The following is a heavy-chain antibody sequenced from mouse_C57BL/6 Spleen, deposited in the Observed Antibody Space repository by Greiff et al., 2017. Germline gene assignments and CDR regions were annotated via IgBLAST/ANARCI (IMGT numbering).Heavy chain of an antibody. J-gene: IGHJ4*01. Sequence: EVKLMESGGGLVQPGGSLKLSCAASGFTFSDYGMAWVRQAPRKGPEWVAFISNLAYSIYYADTVTGRFTISRENAKNTLYLEMRSLRSEDTAMYYCARQKGWDYAMDYWGQGTSVTVSS. CDR1: GFTFSDYG. V-gene: IGHV5-15*01. D-gene: IGHD3-3*01. CDR3: ARQKGWDYAMDY. CDR2: ISNLAYSI.